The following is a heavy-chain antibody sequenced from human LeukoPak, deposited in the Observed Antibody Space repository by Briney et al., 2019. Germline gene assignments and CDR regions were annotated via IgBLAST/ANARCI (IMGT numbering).Heavy chain of an antibody. J-gene: IGHJ4*02. D-gene: IGHD2-2*01. CDR3: VRDACSSASCWSFDY. CDR2: IRSSTSYI. CDR1: GFTFISYT. V-gene: IGHV3-21*01. Sequence: GGSLRLSCAASGFTFISYTMNWVRQAPGKGLERVSCIRSSTSYIYYADSVKGRFTISRDNAKNSLYLEMNSLRAEDTAVYYCVRDACSSASCWSFDYWGQGTLVTVSS.